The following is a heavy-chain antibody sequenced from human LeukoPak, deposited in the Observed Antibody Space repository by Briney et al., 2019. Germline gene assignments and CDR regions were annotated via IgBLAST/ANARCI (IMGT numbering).Heavy chain of an antibody. CDR3: ARDNQNAFDI. J-gene: IGHJ3*02. CDR2: ISYDGSNK. CDR1: GFTFSSYA. D-gene: IGHD1-14*01. Sequence: PGRSLRLSCAASGFTFSSYAMHWVRQAPGKGLEWVAVISYDGSNKYYADSVKGRFTISRDNSKNTLYLQMNSLRAEDTAVYYCARDNQNAFDIWGQGTMVTVSS. V-gene: IGHV3-30-3*01.